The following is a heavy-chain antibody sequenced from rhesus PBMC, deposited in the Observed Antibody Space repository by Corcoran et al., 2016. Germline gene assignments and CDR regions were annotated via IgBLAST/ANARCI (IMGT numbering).Heavy chain of an antibody. Sequence: EVQLVESGGGLVQPGGSLRLSCAASGFTFSDYYMSWVRQAPGKGLEWVSSIIRACSYIYYAYSVTGRFPISRDNAKYSLSLQMNSLKTDGTAVYYCTRGGYCSGGVCYRYYFDYWGQGVLVTVSS. J-gene: IGHJ4*01. V-gene: IGHV3S16*01. CDR1: GFTFSDYY. D-gene: IGHD2-39*02. CDR3: TRGGYCSGGVCYRYYFDY. CDR2: IIRACSYI.